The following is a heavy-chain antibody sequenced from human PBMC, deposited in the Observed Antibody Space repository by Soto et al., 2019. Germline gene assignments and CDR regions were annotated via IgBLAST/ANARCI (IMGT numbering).Heavy chain of an antibody. V-gene: IGHV3-53*01. J-gene: IGHJ4*02. D-gene: IGHD5-12*01. Sequence: VGSLRLSCAASGFIVSSNYMTWVRQAPGKGLEWVSIIYSGGSTYYADSVKGRFTISRDNSKNTLYLQMNSLRAEDTAVYYCAGGYSGYDNAIDYWGQGTLVTVSS. CDR1: GFIVSSNY. CDR3: AGGYSGYDNAIDY. CDR2: IYSGGST.